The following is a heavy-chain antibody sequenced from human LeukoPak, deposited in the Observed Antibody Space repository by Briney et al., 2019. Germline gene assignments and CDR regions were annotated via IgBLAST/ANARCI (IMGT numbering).Heavy chain of an antibody. CDR2: IYYSGST. CDR1: GGSISSSSYY. J-gene: IGHJ6*03. V-gene: IGHV4-39*01. D-gene: IGHD3-3*01. Sequence: SETLSLTCTVSGGSISSSSYYWGWIRQPPGKGLEWIGSIYYSGSTYYNPSLKSRVTISVDTSKNQFPLKLSSVTAADTAAYYCASIRTYYDFWSGYYQDYYYYYMDVWGKGTTVTVSS. CDR3: ASIRTYYDFWSGYYQDYYYYYMDV.